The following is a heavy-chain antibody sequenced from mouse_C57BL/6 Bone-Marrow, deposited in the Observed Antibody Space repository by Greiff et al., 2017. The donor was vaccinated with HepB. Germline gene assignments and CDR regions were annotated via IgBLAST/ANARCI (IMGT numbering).Heavy chain of an antibody. J-gene: IGHJ2*01. CDR3: ARGSDYFDY. CDR1: GISITTGYYR. V-gene: IGHV3-5*01. Sequence: VQLQQSGPGLVKPSQTVFLTCTVTGISITTGYYRWGWIRQFPGNKLVWIGYKYYDGTITYNPFLTSRTTITRDTPKNQFFLEMNSLSAEDTATYYCARGSDYFDYWGQGTTLTVSS. CDR2: KYYDGTI.